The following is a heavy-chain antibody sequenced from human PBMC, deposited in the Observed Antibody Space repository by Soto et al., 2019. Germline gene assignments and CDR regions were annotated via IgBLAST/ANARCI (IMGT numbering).Heavy chain of an antibody. Sequence: QVHLVESGGGVVQPGRSLRLSCAASGFTFSVYGMHWVRQAPGKGLEWVAVIGNDGSNKYYGDSVKGRFTISRDNSKSTLFLHMNSLRADDTAVYYFVMAVGPFDYCGQGTLVTVSS. J-gene: IGHJ4*02. CDR3: VMAVGPFDY. CDR1: GFTFSVYG. V-gene: IGHV3-33*01. D-gene: IGHD6-19*01. CDR2: IGNDGSNK.